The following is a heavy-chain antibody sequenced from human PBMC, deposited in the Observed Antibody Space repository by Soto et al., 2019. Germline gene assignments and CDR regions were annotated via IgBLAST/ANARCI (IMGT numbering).Heavy chain of an antibody. CDR2: ITSDTKTI. CDR1: GFKFSIYS. Sequence: EVQLVESGGALVQPGGSLRLSCAASGFKFSIYSMNWVRQAPGKGLEWSAYITSDTKTIKYGDSVKGRFTISRDNAKNSVYLQMHSLSDDDTAVYYCARSVEGHFDYWGQGNVGTVSS. D-gene: IGHD6-19*01. J-gene: IGHJ4*02. CDR3: ARSVEGHFDY. V-gene: IGHV3-48*02.